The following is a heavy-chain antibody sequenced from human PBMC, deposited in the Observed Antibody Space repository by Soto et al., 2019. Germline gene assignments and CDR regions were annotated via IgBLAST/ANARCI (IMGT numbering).Heavy chain of an antibody. Sequence: QITLKESGPTLVKPTQTLTLTCTFSVFSLSTSGVGVGWIRQPPGKALEWLALLYWDDDKRYSPSLKSRLTITKDTYKNQVFHKTTSMDPLDTATYYCAHRPYYYDSGGYYYRGFDYWGQGTLVTVSS. V-gene: IGHV2-5*02. CDR1: VFSLSTSGVG. CDR2: LYWDDDK. D-gene: IGHD3-22*01. J-gene: IGHJ4*02. CDR3: AHRPYYYDSGGYYYRGFDY.